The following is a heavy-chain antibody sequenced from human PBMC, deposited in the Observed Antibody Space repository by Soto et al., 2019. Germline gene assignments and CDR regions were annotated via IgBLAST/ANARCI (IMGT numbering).Heavy chain of an antibody. CDR3: ARQYCRGGGCYSGTPSYYYFGMDV. CDR2: IYTSGST. D-gene: IGHD2-15*01. CDR1: GGSISIYY. J-gene: IGHJ6*02. Sequence: SETLSLTCTVSGGSISIYYWSWIRQPAGKGLEWIGRIYTSGSTNYNPSLKSRVTMSVDTSKNQFSLRLTSVTAADTAIYYCARQYCRGGGCYSGTPSYYYFGMDVWGQGTTVTVSS. V-gene: IGHV4-4*07.